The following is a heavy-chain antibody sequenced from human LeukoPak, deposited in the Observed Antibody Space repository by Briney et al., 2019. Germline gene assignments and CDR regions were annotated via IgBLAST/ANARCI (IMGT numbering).Heavy chain of an antibody. Sequence: GGSLRLSCTASGFNFNTYAMHWVRQTPGMGLEWVAVISYDGINIYYLDSVKGLFTISRDNSNNTLYLQITSLRPEGTAVYYCVRVPARASSAFYYFDYWGQGTLVTVSS. CDR3: VRVPARASSAFYYFDY. CDR1: GFNFNTYA. CDR2: ISYDGINI. J-gene: IGHJ4*02. D-gene: IGHD6-19*01. V-gene: IGHV3-30-3*01.